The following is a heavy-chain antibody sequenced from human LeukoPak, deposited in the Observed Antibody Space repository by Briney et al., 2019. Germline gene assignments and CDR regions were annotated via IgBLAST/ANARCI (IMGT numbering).Heavy chain of an antibody. J-gene: IGHJ4*02. CDR1: GFTFSSYS. Sequence: PGGSLRLSCAASGFTFSSYSTNWVRQAPGKGLEWVSSISRSSSYTYYAGSVKGRFTISRDNAKNSLCLQMNSLRVEDTAVYYCARDASYDFWSGSPYFDYWGQGTLVTVSS. CDR2: ISRSSSYT. V-gene: IGHV3-21*01. D-gene: IGHD3-3*01. CDR3: ARDASYDFWSGSPYFDY.